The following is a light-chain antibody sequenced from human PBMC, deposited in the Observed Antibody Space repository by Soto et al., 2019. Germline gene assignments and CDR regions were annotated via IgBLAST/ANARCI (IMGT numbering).Light chain of an antibody. CDR3: QQYNICPPDRT. CDR2: GAS. CDR1: QSVSSN. V-gene: IGKV3-15*01. J-gene: IGKJ1*01. Sequence: EIVMTQSPATLSVSPGERATLSCRASQSVSSNLAWYQQKPGQAPRLLIYGASTRATGIPARFSGSGSGIEFTLTISSLQSEDFAIYFCQQYNICPPDRTFGQGTKVEIK.